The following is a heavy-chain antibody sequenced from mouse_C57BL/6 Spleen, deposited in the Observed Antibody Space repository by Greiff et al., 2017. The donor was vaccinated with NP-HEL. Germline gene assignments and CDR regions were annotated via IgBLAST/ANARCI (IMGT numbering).Heavy chain of an antibody. J-gene: IGHJ2*01. V-gene: IGHV1-53*01. CDR1: GYTFTSYW. D-gene: IGHD2-3*01. CDR2: LNPSNGGT. CDR3: ARDGYYRYYFDY. Sequence: QVQLQQPGTELVKPWASVKLSCKASGYTFTSYWMHWVKQRPGQGLEWIGNLNPSNGGTNYNEQFKSKATLTVDKSSSTAYMQLNSLTSADSAVYYCARDGYYRYYFDYWGQGTTLTVSS.